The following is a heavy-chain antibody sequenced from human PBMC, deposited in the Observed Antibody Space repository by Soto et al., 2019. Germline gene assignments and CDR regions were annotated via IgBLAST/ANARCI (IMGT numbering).Heavy chain of an antibody. CDR3: AREYYDYVWGSYRRDPPYYYYGMDV. CDR1: GFTVSSYY. V-gene: IGHV3-66*02. Sequence: GGSLRLSCAASGFTVSSYYMSWVRQAPGKGLEWVSVSYSAGSADFADSVKGRFTISRDNSKNTLYLQMNSLRAEDTAVYYCAREYYDYVWGSYRRDPPYYYYGMDVWGQGTTVTVSS. CDR2: SYSAGSA. J-gene: IGHJ6*02. D-gene: IGHD3-16*02.